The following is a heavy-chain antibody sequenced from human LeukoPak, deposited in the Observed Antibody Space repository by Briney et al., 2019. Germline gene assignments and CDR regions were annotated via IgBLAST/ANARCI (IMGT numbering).Heavy chain of an antibody. V-gene: IGHV3-66*01. J-gene: IGHJ2*01. Sequence: PGGSLRLSCAASGFTVSSNYMSWVRPAPGKGLEWVSVIYSGGSTYYADSVKGRFTISRDNSKTTLYLQMNSLRAEDTAVYYCARDKVYYYDSSGYSYYWYFDLWGRGTLVTVSS. D-gene: IGHD3-22*01. CDR1: GFTVSSNY. CDR2: IYSGGST. CDR3: ARDKVYYYDSSGYSYYWYFDL.